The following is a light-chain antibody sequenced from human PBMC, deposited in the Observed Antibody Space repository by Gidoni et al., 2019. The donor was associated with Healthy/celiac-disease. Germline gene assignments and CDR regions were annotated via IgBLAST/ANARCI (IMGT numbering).Light chain of an antibody. CDR1: QSVLYSSNNKDY. CDR2: WAS. V-gene: IGKV4-1*01. J-gene: IGKJ2*01. Sequence: DIVMTQSPDSLAVSLGERATSNCKSSQSVLYSSNNKDYLAWYQQKPGQPPKLLIYWASTRESGVPDRFSGSGSGTDFTLTISSLQAEDVAVYYCQQYYSIPHTFGQGTKLEIK. CDR3: QQYYSIPHT.